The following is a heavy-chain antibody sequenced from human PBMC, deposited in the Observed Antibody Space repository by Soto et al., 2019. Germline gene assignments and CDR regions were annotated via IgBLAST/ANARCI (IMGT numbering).Heavy chain of an antibody. V-gene: IGHV3-30*18. Sequence: PGGSLRLSCAGSGFTFSSYGMHWIRQAPGKGLEWVAVISYDGSNKYYADSVKGRFTISRDNSKNTLYLQMNSLRAEDTAVYYCAKGPLIAVADYYFDYWGQGTLVTVSS. CDR3: AKGPLIAVADYYFDY. D-gene: IGHD6-19*01. CDR1: GFTFSSYG. CDR2: ISYDGSNK. J-gene: IGHJ4*02.